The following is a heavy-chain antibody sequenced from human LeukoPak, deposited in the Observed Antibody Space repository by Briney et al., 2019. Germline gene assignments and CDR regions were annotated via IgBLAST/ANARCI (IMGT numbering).Heavy chain of an antibody. CDR3: VKDLSGWYSFDY. CDR1: GFTFSSCA. CDR2: INDHGDTT. V-gene: IGHV3-64D*09. Sequence: GGSLRLSCSASGFTFSSCAMHWVRQAPGMGLEYVSGINDHGDTTHYGDSVRGRVTISRDDSKNTVHLQMSSLRAGDTAVYYCVKDLSGWYSFDYWGQGTLVTVSS. D-gene: IGHD6-19*01. J-gene: IGHJ4*02.